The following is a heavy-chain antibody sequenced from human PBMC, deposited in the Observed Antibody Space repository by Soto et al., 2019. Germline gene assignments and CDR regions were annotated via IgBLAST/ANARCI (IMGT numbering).Heavy chain of an antibody. V-gene: IGHV3-48*01. CDR2: ISSSSSTI. CDR3: ARDSGVSWFGEFDRYWFDP. D-gene: IGHD3-10*01. CDR1: GFTFSSYS. J-gene: IGHJ5*02. Sequence: GGSLRLSCAASGFTFSSYSMNWVRQAPGKGLEWVSYISSSSSTIYYADSVKGRFTISRDNAKNSLYLQMNSLRAEDTAVYYCARDSGVSWFGEFDRYWFDPWGQGTLVTVSS.